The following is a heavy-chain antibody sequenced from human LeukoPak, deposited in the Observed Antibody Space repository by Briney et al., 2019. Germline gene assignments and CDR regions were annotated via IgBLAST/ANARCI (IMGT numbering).Heavy chain of an antibody. Sequence: PGGSLRLSCAASGFTFSDYYMSWIRQAPGKGLEWVSAISGSGGSTYYADSVKGRFTISRDNSKNTLYLQMNSLRAEDTAVYYCAKEGEYYYDSSGYLDYWGQGTLVTVSS. J-gene: IGHJ4*02. CDR1: GFTFSDYY. V-gene: IGHV3-23*01. CDR2: ISGSGGST. CDR3: AKEGEYYYDSSGYLDY. D-gene: IGHD3-22*01.